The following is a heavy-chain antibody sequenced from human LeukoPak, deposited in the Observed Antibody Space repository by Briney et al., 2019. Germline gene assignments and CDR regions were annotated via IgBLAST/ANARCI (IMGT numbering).Heavy chain of an antibody. CDR3: ARVSAYWYFDH. CDR1: GGSFSGLY. CDR2: IYTSGTT. V-gene: IGHV4-4*07. J-gene: IGHJ2*01. Sequence: WETLSLTCTVSGGSFSGLYWTWIRQPAGKGLEWIGRIYTSGTTNYNPSLKSRVAMSVDTSKNQFSLKPSSVTAADTAVYYCARVSAYWYFDHWGRRTLLIVSS.